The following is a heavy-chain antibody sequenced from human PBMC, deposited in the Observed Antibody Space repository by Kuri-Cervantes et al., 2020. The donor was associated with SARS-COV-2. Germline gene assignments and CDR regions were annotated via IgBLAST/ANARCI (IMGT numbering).Heavy chain of an antibody. D-gene: IGHD3-3*01. J-gene: IGHJ5*02. V-gene: IGHV3-7*01. CDR3: ARGPPGYDFWSGYPNWFDP. Sequence: GGSLRLSCAASGFTFSSYSMNWVRQAPGKGLEWVANIKQDGSEKYYVDSVKGRFTISRDNAKNSLYLQMNSLRAEDTAVYYCARGPPGYDFWSGYPNWFDPWGQGTLVTVSS. CDR2: IKQDGSEK. CDR1: GFTFSSYS.